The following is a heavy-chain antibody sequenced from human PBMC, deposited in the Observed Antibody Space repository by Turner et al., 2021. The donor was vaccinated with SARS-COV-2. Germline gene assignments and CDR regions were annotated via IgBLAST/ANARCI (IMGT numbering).Heavy chain of an antibody. CDR3: ARDGGYSGYAYFDY. V-gene: IGHV3-33*01. J-gene: IGHJ4*02. Sequence: QVQLVEYGGGVVQPGRSLRLSCVAYGFTFSSYGMHWVRQAPGKGLEWVAVIGYDGSNKYYADSVKGRFTISRDNSKNTLYLQMNSLRAEDTAVYYCARDGGYSGYAYFDYWGQGTLVTVSS. CDR1: GFTFSSYG. D-gene: IGHD5-12*01. CDR2: IGYDGSNK.